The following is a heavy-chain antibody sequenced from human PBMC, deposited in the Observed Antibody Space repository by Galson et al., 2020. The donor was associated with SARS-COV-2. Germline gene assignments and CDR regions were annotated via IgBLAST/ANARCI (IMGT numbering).Heavy chain of an antibody. D-gene: IGHD7-27*01. CDR2: LHSDDDK. Sequence: SGPPLAKPPPTLTLTCPFSEFPLSTRPTCVSWLRQPPGQPLPWPALLHSDDDKYHSPSLKTSPTISKDTSKNQVVLTMTNMYPVDTATYYCARIRAEIVTGDLYACDMWCQGTIGTFSS. CDR1: EFPLSTRPTC. V-gene: IGHV2-70*01. CDR3: ARIRAEIVTGDLYACDM. J-gene: IGHJ3*02.